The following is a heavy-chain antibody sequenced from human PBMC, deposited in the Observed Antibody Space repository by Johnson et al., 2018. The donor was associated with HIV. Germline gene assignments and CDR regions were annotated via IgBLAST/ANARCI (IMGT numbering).Heavy chain of an antibody. J-gene: IGHJ3*01. CDR2: IYSGGRT. CDR3: ARDAGQWLDDAFDV. V-gene: IGHV3-NL1*01. Sequence: QVQLVESGGGVVQPGRSLRLSCAASGFTFSNYGMHWVRQAPGKGLEWVAVIYSGGRTYYPGSVKGRFTISRENAKDSLYLQMNSLRAEDTAVYYCARDAGQWLDDAFDVWGQGTMVTVSS. CDR1: GFTFSNYG. D-gene: IGHD6-19*01.